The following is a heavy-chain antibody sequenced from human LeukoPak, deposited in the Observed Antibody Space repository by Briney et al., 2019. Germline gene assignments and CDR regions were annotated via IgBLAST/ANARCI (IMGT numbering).Heavy chain of an antibody. Sequence: PSETLSLTCTVSGGPISSYYWTWIRQPPGKGLEWIGNIYYSGSTNYNPSLKSRVTISVDTSKNQFSLELSSVTAADTAVYFCARGTAVAGTWGQGTLVTVSS. D-gene: IGHD6-19*01. CDR2: IYYSGST. V-gene: IGHV4-59*01. CDR1: GGPISSYY. CDR3: ARGTAVAGT. J-gene: IGHJ5*02.